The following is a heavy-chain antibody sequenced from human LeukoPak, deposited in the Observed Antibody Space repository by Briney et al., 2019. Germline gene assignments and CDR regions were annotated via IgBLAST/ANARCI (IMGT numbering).Heavy chain of an antibody. J-gene: IGHJ5*02. CDR2: ISGSGGST. CDR1: GFTFSSYA. D-gene: IGHD3-22*01. Sequence: PGGSLRLSCAASGFTFSSYAMSWVRQAPGKGLEWVSAISGSGGSTYYADSVRGRFTISRDNSKNTLYLQMNSLRAEDTAVYYCAKEPYYDSSGYYYPSWGQGTLVTVSS. V-gene: IGHV3-23*01. CDR3: AKEPYYDSSGYYYPS.